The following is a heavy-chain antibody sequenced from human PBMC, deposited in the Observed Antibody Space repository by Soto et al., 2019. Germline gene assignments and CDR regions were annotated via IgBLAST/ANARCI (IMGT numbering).Heavy chain of an antibody. Sequence: GESLKISCKGSGYSFTSYWIGWVRQMPGKGLEWMGIIYPGDSDTRYSPSFQGQVTISADKSISTAYLQWSSLKASDTAMYYCARSVFGELLGFPFDYWGRGTLVTVSS. V-gene: IGHV5-51*01. J-gene: IGHJ4*02. CDR1: GYSFTSYW. CDR2: IYPGDSDT. D-gene: IGHD3-10*02. CDR3: ARSVFGELLGFPFDY.